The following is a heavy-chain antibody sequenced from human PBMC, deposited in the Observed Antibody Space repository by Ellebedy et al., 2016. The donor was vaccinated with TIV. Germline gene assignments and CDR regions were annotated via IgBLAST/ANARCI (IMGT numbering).Heavy chain of an antibody. CDR2: IKQDGSEK. V-gene: IGHV3-7*01. Sequence: GESLKISCAASGFTFSSYWMSWVRQAPGKGLEWVANIKQDGSEKYYVDSVKGRFTISRDNAKNSLYLQMNSLRAEDTAVYYCARALHFWSGYYPPDYWGQGTLVTVSS. CDR1: GFTFSSYW. J-gene: IGHJ4*02. D-gene: IGHD3-3*02. CDR3: ARALHFWSGYYPPDY.